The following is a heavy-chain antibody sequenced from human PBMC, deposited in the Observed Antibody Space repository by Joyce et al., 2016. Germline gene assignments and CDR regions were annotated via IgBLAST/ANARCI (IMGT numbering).Heavy chain of an antibody. CDR2: IKKDGIST. CDR3: ARLRRWSGPSDC. J-gene: IGHJ4*02. V-gene: IGHV3-74*03. Sequence: EVQLVESGGGLVQPGGSLRLSCAASGFTFSSYWMYWVRKAPGKGLVWVSRIKKDGISTTYADSVKGRFTISRDNAKNTLYLQMNSLRAEDTAVYYCARLRRWSGPSDCWGQGTLVTVSS. CDR1: GFTFSSYW. D-gene: IGHD4-23*01.